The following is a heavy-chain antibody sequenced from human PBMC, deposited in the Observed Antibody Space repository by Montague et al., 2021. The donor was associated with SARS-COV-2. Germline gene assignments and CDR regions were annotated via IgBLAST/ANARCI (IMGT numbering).Heavy chain of an antibody. CDR2: MSYSGTT. V-gene: IGHV4-59*13. CDR3: ARGRDHRGWFDA. Sequence: SETLSLTCTVSGGSISSDYCSWNRQPPGEGLGRIGYMSYSGTTNYNPTLRIRLTMSISTAKYQLSLKLSSLTAADVAVDYCARGRDHRGWFDAWGQGTLVTVSS. J-gene: IGHJ5*02. D-gene: IGHD3-10*01. CDR1: GGSISSDY.